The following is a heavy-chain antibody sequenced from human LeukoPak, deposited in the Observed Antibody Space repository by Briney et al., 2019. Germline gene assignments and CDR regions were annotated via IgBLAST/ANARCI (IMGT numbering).Heavy chain of an antibody. CDR2: SYPGDSDT. D-gene: IGHD6-6*01. CDR3: ARLYSTSDGWLHGMDV. CDR1: GYSFTNFW. V-gene: IGHV5-51*01. J-gene: IGHJ6*02. Sequence: GESLKISCKGSGYSFTNFWIGWVRRMPVKGLEWMGVSYPGDSDTRYSPSFQGQVAISADKSISTAYLQWNSLKASDTAMYYCARLYSTSDGWLHGMDVWGQGTTVTVSS.